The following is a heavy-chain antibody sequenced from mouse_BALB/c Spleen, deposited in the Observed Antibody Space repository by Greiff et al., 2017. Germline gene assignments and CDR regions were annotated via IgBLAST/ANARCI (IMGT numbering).Heavy chain of an antibody. CDR3: ARHDYDYPPFAY. CDR2: ISYSGST. Sequence: EVKVEESGPGLVKPSQSLSLTCTVTGYSITSDYAWNWIRQFPGNKLEWMGYISYSGSTSYNPSLKSRISITRDTSKNQFFLQLNSVTTEDTATYYCARHDYDYPPFAYWGQGTLVTVSA. V-gene: IGHV3-2*02. J-gene: IGHJ3*01. CDR1: GYSITSDYA. D-gene: IGHD2-4*01.